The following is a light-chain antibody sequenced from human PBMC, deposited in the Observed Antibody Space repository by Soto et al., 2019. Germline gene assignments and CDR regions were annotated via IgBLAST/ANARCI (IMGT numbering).Light chain of an antibody. CDR2: DAS. V-gene: IGKV1-5*01. J-gene: IGKJ1*01. CDR1: QSTSSW. Sequence: DIQMTQSPSTLSASVGDRVTITCRASQSTSSWLAWYQQKPGKAPNLLIYDASTLVSGVPSRFSGSGSGTEFTITIRSLQPDDFATYYCQQYRTFGQGTKVEIK. CDR3: QQYRT.